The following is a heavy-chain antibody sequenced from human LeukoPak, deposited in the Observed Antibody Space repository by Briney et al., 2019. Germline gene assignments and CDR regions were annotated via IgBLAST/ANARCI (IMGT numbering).Heavy chain of an antibody. CDR1: GFTFSTYT. CDR2: IAYDGSYK. CDR3: ARGHLPYPSAFLSDC. V-gene: IGHV3-30*04. Sequence: GRALTLSFAASGFTFSTYTMHWLRPAPAKGLEWVAVIAYDGSYKYSAASVRGRFTFSRDNSKPTLYLQISILSGENTAVHCCARGHLPYPSAFLSDCWGQGTLVTVSS. D-gene: IGHD2-2*01. J-gene: IGHJ4*02.